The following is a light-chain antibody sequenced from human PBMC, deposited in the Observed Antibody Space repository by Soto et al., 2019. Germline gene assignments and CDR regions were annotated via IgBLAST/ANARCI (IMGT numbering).Light chain of an antibody. CDR3: QQYNSYS. CDR2: GAS. V-gene: IGKV3D-15*01. J-gene: IGKJ1*01. CDR1: QRISSN. Sequence: EIVLTQSPATLSLSPGKRATLSCRASQRISSNLAWYQQKPGQAPRLLIYGASTRATGVPARFSGSGSETDFTLTISSLQPDDFATYYCQQYNSYSFGQGTKVDIK.